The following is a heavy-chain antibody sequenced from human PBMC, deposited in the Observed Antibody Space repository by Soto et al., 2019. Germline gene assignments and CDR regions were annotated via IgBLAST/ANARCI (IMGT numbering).Heavy chain of an antibody. D-gene: IGHD3-10*01. CDR3: ARDGYYGSGSYGMDV. J-gene: IGHJ6*02. CDR2: ISDYNGNT. CDR1: GYTFTRYY. V-gene: IGHV1-18*04. Sequence: ASVKVSCKASGYTFTRYYMHWVRQAPGQGLEWLGWISDYNGNTNYAQKFQGRVIMTTDTSTKTAYMVLRSLRFDDTAVYYCARDGYYGSGSYGMDVWGQGTTVTVSS.